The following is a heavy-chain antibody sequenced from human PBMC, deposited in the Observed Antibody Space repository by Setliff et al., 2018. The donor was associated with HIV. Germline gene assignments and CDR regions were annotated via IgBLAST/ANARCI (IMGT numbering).Heavy chain of an antibody. J-gene: IGHJ4*02. CDR3: ATDSNFGGIVTPWDY. CDR2: INPSGGEP. Sequence: GASVKVSCKASGHSFTTYFLHWVRQAPGQGLEWMGMINPSGGEPSYAQRFQGRVTMTRDTSTSTVFMDLSSLRSEDTAVYYCATDSNFGGIVTPWDYWGQGTLVTVSS. D-gene: IGHD1-26*01. V-gene: IGHV1-46*01. CDR1: GHSFTTYF.